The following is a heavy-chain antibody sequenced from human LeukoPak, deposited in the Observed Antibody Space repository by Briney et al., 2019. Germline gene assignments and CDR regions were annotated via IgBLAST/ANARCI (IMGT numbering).Heavy chain of an antibody. CDR3: ARLRGSYGGDAFDI. D-gene: IGHD1-26*01. Sequence: SETLSLTCTVSGGSISSSNHYWGWIRQPPGTGLEWIGSIHYRGSAYYNPSLKSRVTMPVDTSKNQFSLELSSVTAADTAVYYCARLRGSYGGDAFDIWGQGTVVTVSS. CDR1: GGSISSSNHY. CDR2: IHYRGSA. V-gene: IGHV4-39*01. J-gene: IGHJ3*02.